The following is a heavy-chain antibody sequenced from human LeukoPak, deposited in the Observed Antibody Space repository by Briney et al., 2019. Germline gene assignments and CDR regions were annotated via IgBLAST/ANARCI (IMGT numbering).Heavy chain of an antibody. CDR2: INRSGST. J-gene: IGHJ6*02. CDR1: GGSFSGYY. CDR3: ARKDSSGGSCDSHLYSYDMDV. V-gene: IGHV4-34*01. D-gene: IGHD2-15*01. Sequence: SETLSLTCAVYGGSFSGYYWSWIRQPPGKRLEWIGEINRSGSTTYNPSPKSGVTISVDTTTNEISLQLSSVTAADTAVYYCARKDSSGGSCDSHLYSYDMDVWGQGTTVTVSS.